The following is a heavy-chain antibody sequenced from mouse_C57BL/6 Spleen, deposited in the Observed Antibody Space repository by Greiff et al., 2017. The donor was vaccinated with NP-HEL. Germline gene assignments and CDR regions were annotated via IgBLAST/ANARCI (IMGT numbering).Heavy chain of an antibody. CDR1: GFTFSDYG. Sequence: EVKVVESGGGLVKPGGSLKLSCAASGFTFSDYGMHWVRQAPEKGLEWVAYISSGSSTIYYADTVKGRFTISRDNAKNTLFLQMTSLRSEDTAMYYCARRFITTVVVDWYFDVWGTGTTVTVSS. J-gene: IGHJ1*03. V-gene: IGHV5-17*01. CDR2: ISSGSSTI. D-gene: IGHD1-1*01. CDR3: ARRFITTVVVDWYFDV.